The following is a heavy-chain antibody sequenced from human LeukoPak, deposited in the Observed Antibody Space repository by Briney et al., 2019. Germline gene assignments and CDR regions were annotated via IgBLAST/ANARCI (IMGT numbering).Heavy chain of an antibody. CDR3: ARRASQHHFWTGHEAGRGAFDI. Sequence: LETLSLTCTVSGGSTRISSYYWGWIRQPPGKGLEWIGSIYYSGSTYYNPSLKSRVTISVDTSKNQFSLKLNSVTAVDCTVYSSARRASQHHFWTGHEAGRGAFDIWGQGTMVTVSS. D-gene: IGHD3/OR15-3a*01. J-gene: IGHJ3*02. CDR2: IYYSGST. CDR1: GGSTRISSYY. V-gene: IGHV4-39*01.